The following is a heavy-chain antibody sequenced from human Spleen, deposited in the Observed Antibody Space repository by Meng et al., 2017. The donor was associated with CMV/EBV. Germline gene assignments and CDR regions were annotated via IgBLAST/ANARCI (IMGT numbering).Heavy chain of an antibody. CDR1: GGSFSGYY. CDR3: AREGSGSSRFGYYGMDV. D-gene: IGHD6-25*01. CDR2: INHSGST. V-gene: IGHV4-34*01. J-gene: IGHJ6*02. Sequence: SETLSLTCAVYGGSFSGYYWSWIRQPPGKGLEWIGEINHSGSTNYNPSLKSRVTISVDTSKNQFSLKLSSVTAADTAVYYCAREGSGSSRFGYYGMDVWGQGTMVTVSS.